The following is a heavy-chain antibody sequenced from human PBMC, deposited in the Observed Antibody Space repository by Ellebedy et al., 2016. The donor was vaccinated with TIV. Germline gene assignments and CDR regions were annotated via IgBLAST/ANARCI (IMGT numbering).Heavy chain of an antibody. J-gene: IGHJ4*02. V-gene: IGHV3-64*02. D-gene: IGHD5-24*01. Sequence: GESLKISCAASGFTFSKYSMHWFRQAPGKGLEYVSAVFDNGGSTFYADSVKGRFTISRDNSKNTLYLQMGSLRADDMAVYYCARRGRGGYDFWGQGTLVAVSS. CDR2: VFDNGGST. CDR1: GFTFSKYS. CDR3: ARRGRGGYDF.